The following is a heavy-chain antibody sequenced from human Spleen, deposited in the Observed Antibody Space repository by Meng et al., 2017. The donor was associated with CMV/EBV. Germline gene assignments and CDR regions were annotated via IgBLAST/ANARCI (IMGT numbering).Heavy chain of an antibody. CDR2: IYYSGTT. D-gene: IGHD6-6*01. V-gene: IGHV4-39*07. CDR1: GGSISSSSYY. CDR3: ARAARLYWFDP. Sequence: SETLSLTCTVSGGSISSSSYYWGWIRQPPGKGLEWIGSIYYSGTTYYNPSLKSRVTISVDTSKNQFSLKLSSVTAADTAVYYCARAARLYWFDPWGQGTLVTVSS. J-gene: IGHJ5*02.